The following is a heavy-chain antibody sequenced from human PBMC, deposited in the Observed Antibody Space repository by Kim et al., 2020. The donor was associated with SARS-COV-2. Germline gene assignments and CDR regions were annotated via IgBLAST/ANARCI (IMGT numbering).Heavy chain of an antibody. CDR2: ISFDGSTK. V-gene: IGHV3-30*18. J-gene: IGHJ6*02. CDR3: AKVIFPYDNKYFGMDV. D-gene: IGHD3-9*01. Sequence: GGSLRLSCAASGFAFSNYGIHWVRQAPGKGLEWVAVISFDGSTKYYADSVKGRFTISRDNSKDTLYLQMNSLRPEDTAVYYCAKVIFPYDNKYFGMDVWGQGTTVTVSS. CDR1: GFAFSNYG.